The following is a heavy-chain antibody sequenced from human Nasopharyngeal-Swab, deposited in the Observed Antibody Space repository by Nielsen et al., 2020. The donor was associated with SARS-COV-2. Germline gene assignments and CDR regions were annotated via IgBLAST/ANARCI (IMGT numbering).Heavy chain of an antibody. Sequence: WIRQPPGKGLEWIGSIYYSRSTYYNPSLKSRVTISVDTSKNQFSLKLSSVTATDTAVYYCAKSPPRGWGYYYYMDVWGKGTTVTVSS. CDR3: AKSPPRGWGYYYYMDV. D-gene: IGHD6-19*01. J-gene: IGHJ6*03. V-gene: IGHV4-39*01. CDR2: IYYSRST.